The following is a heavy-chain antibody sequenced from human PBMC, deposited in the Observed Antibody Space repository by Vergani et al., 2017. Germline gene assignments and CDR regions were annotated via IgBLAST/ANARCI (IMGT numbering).Heavy chain of an antibody. D-gene: IGHD3-16*01. CDR3: ASYKYYSDSTSHFRGRYFDV. CDR1: GDSIISRSYY. V-gene: IGHV4-39*01. J-gene: IGHJ2*01. Sequence: QMQLQESGPGLVKGSETLSLTCTVSGDSIISRSYYWGWIRQPPGKGLEWIGSIYNSGNGDASSSLKSRVTISADTSKNQFSLSLTSVTATDTAVYYCASYKYYSDSTSHFRGRYFDVWGRGTLVTVPS. CDR2: IYNSGNG.